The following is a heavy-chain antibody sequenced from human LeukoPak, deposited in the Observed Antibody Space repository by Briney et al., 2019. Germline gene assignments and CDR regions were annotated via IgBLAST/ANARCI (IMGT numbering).Heavy chain of an antibody. CDR1: GYSFTSYW. D-gene: IGHD4-17*01. V-gene: IGHV5-51*01. Sequence: GESLQISCQGSGYSFTSYWIGWVRQMPGKGLEWMGIIYPGDSDTRYSPSFQGQVTTSADKSISTAYLQWSSLKASDTAMYYCAGPTAGTYDAFDIWGQGTMVTVSS. CDR3: AGPTAGTYDAFDI. J-gene: IGHJ3*02. CDR2: IYPGDSDT.